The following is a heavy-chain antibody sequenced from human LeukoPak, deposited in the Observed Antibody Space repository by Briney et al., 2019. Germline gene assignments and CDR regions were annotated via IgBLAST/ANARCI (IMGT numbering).Heavy chain of an antibody. D-gene: IGHD2-2*01. Sequence: ASVKVSCKASGYTFTGYYMHWVRQAPGQGLEWMGWISPNSGGTNCAQKCQGRVTMTRDTSISTAYMELSRLRSDDTAVYYCARRYCSSTSCYSASGGMDVWGQGTTVTVSS. CDR1: GYTFTGYY. V-gene: IGHV1-2*02. J-gene: IGHJ6*02. CDR3: ARRYCSSTSCYSASGGMDV. CDR2: ISPNSGGT.